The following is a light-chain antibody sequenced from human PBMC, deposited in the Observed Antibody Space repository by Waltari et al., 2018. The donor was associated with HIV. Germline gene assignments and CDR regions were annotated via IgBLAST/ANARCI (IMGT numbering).Light chain of an antibody. CDR1: SSNIGGNS. CDR2: RNN. CDR3: AAWDDSLSGVL. Sequence: QSVLTQPPSASGAPGPRVTMSCSGRSSNIGGNSVYCYQHLPGSAPKLLISRNNNRPSGVPDRFSGSKSGTSASLAISGLRSEDEADYYCAAWDDSLSGVLFGGGTKLTVL. V-gene: IGLV1-47*01. J-gene: IGLJ3*02.